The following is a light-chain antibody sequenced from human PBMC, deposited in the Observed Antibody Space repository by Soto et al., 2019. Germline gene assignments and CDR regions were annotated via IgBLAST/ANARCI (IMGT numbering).Light chain of an antibody. Sequence: EIVLTQSPATLSLSPGERATLSCRASQSVSSYLAWYQQKPGQAPRLLIYDASNRATGIPARFSGSGSGTDFTLTISSLQSEDFAVYYCQQYNNWPPRTFGQGTKVDNK. CDR2: DAS. J-gene: IGKJ1*01. CDR1: QSVSSY. CDR3: QQYNNWPPRT. V-gene: IGKV3-11*01.